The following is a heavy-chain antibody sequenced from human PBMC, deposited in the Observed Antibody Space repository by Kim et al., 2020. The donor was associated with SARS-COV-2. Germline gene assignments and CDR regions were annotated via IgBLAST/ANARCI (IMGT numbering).Heavy chain of an antibody. D-gene: IGHD6-13*01. Sequence: GESLKISCKGSGYSFTSYWIGWVRQMPGKGLEWMGIIYPGDSDTRYSPSFQGQVTISADKSISTAYLQWSSLKASDTAMYYCARIPGAVRQQLPWFDPWGQGTLVTVSS. CDR3: ARIPGAVRQQLPWFDP. J-gene: IGHJ5*02. V-gene: IGHV5-51*01. CDR1: GYSFTSYW. CDR2: IYPGDSDT.